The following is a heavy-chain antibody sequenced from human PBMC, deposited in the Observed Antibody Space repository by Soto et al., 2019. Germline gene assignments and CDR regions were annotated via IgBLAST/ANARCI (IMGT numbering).Heavy chain of an antibody. J-gene: IGHJ4*02. D-gene: IGHD6-6*01. Sequence: EVQLLESGGGLVQPGESLRLSCAASGFTFSSYAMSWVRQAPGKGLEWVSVISGSDDSTYYADSVKGRFTISRDNSKNTLYLQMNSLRAEDTAVYYCAKRSSSSTFDYWGQGTVVTVFS. CDR1: GFTFSSYA. CDR3: AKRSSSSTFDY. CDR2: ISGSDDST. V-gene: IGHV3-23*01.